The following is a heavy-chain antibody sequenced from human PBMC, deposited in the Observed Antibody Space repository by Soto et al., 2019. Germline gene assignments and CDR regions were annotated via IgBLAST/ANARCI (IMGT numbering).Heavy chain of an antibody. D-gene: IGHD3-3*01. Sequence: QVQLVESGGGVVQPGRSRRLSCAASGFTFSSYGMHWVRQAPGKGLEWVAVTSYDGSKKYYGDSVKGRFTISRDNSKNTLYLQMDSLSAEDTGVYYCAKELGLWSGYLDAFEIWCQGTMVTVSS. J-gene: IGHJ3*02. CDR1: GFTFSSYG. V-gene: IGHV3-30*18. CDR3: AKELGLWSGYLDAFEI. CDR2: TSYDGSKK.